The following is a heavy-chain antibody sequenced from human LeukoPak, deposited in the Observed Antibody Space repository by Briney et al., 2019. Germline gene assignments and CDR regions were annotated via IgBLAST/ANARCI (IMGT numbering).Heavy chain of an antibody. CDR2: ISAYNGST. D-gene: IGHD1-26*01. CDR1: GYTFTSYS. J-gene: IGHJ4*02. V-gene: IGHV1-18*01. CDR3: ARGLGGSGSYFLTFDY. Sequence: ASVTVSCKASGYTFTSYSINWVRQAPGQGLEWMGWISAYNGSTKYAQKLQGRVTMTTDTSTSTAYMELRSLRSDDTAVYYCARGLGGSGSYFLTFDYWGQGTLVTVSS.